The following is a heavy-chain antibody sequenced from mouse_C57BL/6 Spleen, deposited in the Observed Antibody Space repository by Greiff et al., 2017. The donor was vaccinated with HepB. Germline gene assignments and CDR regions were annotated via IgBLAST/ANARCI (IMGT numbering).Heavy chain of an antibody. D-gene: IGHD2-12*01. V-gene: IGHV10-1*01. CDR1: GFSFNTYA. CDR3: VRQRRGDYAMDY. J-gene: IGHJ4*01. Sequence: EVKLMESGGGLVQPKGSLKLSCAASGFSFNTYAMNWVRQAPGKGLEWVARIRSKSNNYATYYADSVKDRFTISRDDSESMLYLQMNNLKTEDTAMYYCVRQRRGDYAMDYWGQGTSVTVSS. CDR2: IRSKSNNYAT.